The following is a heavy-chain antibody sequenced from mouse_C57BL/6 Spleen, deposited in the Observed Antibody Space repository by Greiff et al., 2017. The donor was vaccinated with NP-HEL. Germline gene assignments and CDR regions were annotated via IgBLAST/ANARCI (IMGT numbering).Heavy chain of an antibody. CDR1: GYTFTGYW. Sequence: VQLQQSGAELMKPGASVKLSCKATGYTFTGYWIEWVKQRPGHGLEWIGEILPGGGSPNYNEKFKGKATFTADTSSNTAYMQLSSLTTEDSAIYYCARSSYDYARFAYWGQGTLVTVSA. D-gene: IGHD2-4*01. V-gene: IGHV1-9*01. J-gene: IGHJ3*01. CDR2: ILPGGGSP. CDR3: ARSSYDYARFAY.